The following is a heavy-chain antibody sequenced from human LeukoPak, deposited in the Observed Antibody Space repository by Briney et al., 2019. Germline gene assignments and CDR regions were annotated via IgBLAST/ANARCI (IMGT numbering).Heavy chain of an antibody. CDR2: IRSKAYGGTT. Sequence: GGSLRLSCTASGFTFGDYAMGWFRQAPGKGLEWVGFIRSKAYGGTTEYAASVKGRFTISRDDSKSIAYLQMNSLKTEDTAVYYCTRASSGWYVAHYDAVDIRGQGTMVTVSS. CDR1: GFTFGDYA. V-gene: IGHV3-49*03. D-gene: IGHD6-19*01. CDR3: TRASSGWYVAHYDAVDI. J-gene: IGHJ3*02.